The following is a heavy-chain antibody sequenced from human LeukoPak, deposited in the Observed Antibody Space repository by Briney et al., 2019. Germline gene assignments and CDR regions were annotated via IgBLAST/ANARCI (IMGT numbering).Heavy chain of an antibody. CDR1: GGSLSSCDYY. V-gene: IGHV4-30-4*08. CDR2: IYGSGST. Sequence: SQTLSLTCTVSGGSLSSCDYYWSWIRPPPGKGLEWIGYIYGSGSTYYNPSFKSRVTIAADTSKKQFSLKLSSVTAADTGVYYCARVVPAGSNGFDRWGEGTLVTVSA. CDR3: ARVVPAGSNGFDR. J-gene: IGHJ5*02. D-gene: IGHD6-13*01.